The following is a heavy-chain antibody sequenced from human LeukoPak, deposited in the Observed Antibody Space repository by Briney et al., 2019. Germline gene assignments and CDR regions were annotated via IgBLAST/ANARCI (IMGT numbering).Heavy chain of an antibody. CDR2: FDREDGET. J-gene: IGHJ4*02. CDR3: ATVGYSYGAFDY. D-gene: IGHD5-18*01. CDR1: GYTLPEIS. V-gene: IGHV1-24*01. Sequence: ALVKVSCKFSGYTLPEISLHWVRPAPGKGGEWMGGFDREDGETMYAQKFQGRVTMTEDTSTDTAFMELSSLRSEDTAVYYCATVGYSYGAFDYWGQGTLVIVSS.